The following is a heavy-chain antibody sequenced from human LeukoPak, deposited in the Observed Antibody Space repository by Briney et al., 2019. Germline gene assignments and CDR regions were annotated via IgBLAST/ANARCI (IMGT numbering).Heavy chain of an antibody. J-gene: IGHJ4*02. V-gene: IGHV1-2*02. CDR2: INPNSGGT. Sequence: ASVKVSCKASGYTFTGHYIHWVRQAPGQGLEWMGWINPNSGGTRYAQKFQGRVTMTGDTSISTAYMDLSRLRSDDTALYSCARDYGFYSGLYFFDYWGQGTLVTVSS. CDR3: ARDYGFYSGLYFFDY. CDR1: GYTFTGHY. D-gene: IGHD1-26*01.